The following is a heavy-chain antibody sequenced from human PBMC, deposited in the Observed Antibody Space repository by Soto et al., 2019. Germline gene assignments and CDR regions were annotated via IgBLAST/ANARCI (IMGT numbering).Heavy chain of an antibody. CDR3: GDMRGRWRHRD. CDR1: GGSISSSSYY. J-gene: IGHJ4*02. CDR2: IYYTGNT. Sequence: SETLSLTCTVSGGSISSSSYYWAWIRQPPGKGLEWLGTIYYTGNTYYNPSLKSRVTLSVDTSKNQFSLNLNSESAADRVVYFWGDMRGRWRHRDWGKGILVTVSS. V-gene: IGHV4-39*01. D-gene: IGHD3-16*01.